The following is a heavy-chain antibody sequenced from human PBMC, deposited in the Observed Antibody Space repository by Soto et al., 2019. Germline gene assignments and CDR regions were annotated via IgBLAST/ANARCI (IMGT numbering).Heavy chain of an antibody. D-gene: IGHD4-17*01. J-gene: IGHJ4*02. V-gene: IGHV4-31*03. CDR1: GGSISSGGYY. CDR2: IYYSGST. Sequence: SETLSLTCTVSGGSISSGGYYWSWIRQHPGKGLEWIGYIYYSGSTYYNPSLKSRVTISVDTSKNQFSLKLSSVTAADTAVYYCARMGDYGDYQYYFDYWGQGTLVTVSS. CDR3: ARMGDYGDYQYYFDY.